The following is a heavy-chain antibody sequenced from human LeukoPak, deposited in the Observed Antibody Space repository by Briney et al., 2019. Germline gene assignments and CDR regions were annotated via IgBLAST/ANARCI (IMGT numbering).Heavy chain of an antibody. CDR1: GFTFSSYA. V-gene: IGHV3-23*01. Sequence: GGSLRLSCAASGFTFSSYAMSWVRQAPGKGLEWVSAISGSGARTYYADSVKGRFTISRDKSKNTVYLQMNSLRDEDTAVYYCAKGDSYYDFCLLNWGQGTLVTVSS. J-gene: IGHJ4*02. CDR2: ISGSGART. CDR3: AKGDSYYDFCLLN. D-gene: IGHD3-3*01.